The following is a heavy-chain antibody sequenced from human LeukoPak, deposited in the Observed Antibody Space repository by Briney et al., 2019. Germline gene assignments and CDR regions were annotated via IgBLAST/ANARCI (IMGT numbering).Heavy chain of an antibody. Sequence: GRSLRLSCAASGFSFSGYGMHWVRQAPGKGLEWVAVIWADGNTKDYADSVKGRFTISRDTFENTLYLQMNSLRAEDTAVYYCATDRGGAPFDFWGQGTKVTVSS. CDR2: IWADGNTK. J-gene: IGHJ3*01. CDR3: ATDRGGAPFDF. CDR1: GFSFSGYG. V-gene: IGHV3-33*01. D-gene: IGHD2-15*01.